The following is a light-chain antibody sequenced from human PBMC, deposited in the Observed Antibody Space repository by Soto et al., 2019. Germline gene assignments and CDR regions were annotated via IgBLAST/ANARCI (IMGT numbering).Light chain of an antibody. V-gene: IGKV1-39*01. CDR3: QQTYISTIT. J-gene: IGKJ5*01. CDR1: QSISNY. Sequence: DIQMTQSRSSLAASAVYRVTISCRASQSISNYLIWIQQKPGKAPNLLIYGASTLQSGVPSRFSDSGSGTDFTLTISSLQPEDFATYVCQQTYISTITFGQGTRLEIK. CDR2: GAS.